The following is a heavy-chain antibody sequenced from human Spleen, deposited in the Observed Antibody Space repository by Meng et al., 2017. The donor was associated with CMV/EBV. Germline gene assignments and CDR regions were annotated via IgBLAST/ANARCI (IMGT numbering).Heavy chain of an antibody. CDR2: IDHRGSP. CDR1: SISSNTW. D-gene: IGHD2-2*01. Sequence: SISSNTWWRWVRQPPGKGLEWIGEIDHRGSPNYTPSLKSRVTISVDKSKNQFSLELNFVTAADTAVYFCARSNIVVVPAVGDWFDPWGQGTLVTVSS. CDR3: ARSNIVVVPAVGDWFDP. V-gene: IGHV4-4*01. J-gene: IGHJ5*02.